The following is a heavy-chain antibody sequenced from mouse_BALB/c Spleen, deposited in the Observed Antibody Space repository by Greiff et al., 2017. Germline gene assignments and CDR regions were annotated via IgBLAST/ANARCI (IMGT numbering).Heavy chain of an antibody. V-gene: IGHV5-6-5*01. CDR3: ARGRGWYPYDD. CDR1: GFTFSSYS. Sequence: EVQLVESGGGLVKPGGSLKLSCAASGFTFSSYSMSWVRQTPEKRLEWVASISSGGSTYYPDSVKGRFTIYRDNARNILYLHMSSLRSEDKAMYYCARGRGWYPYDDWGQGTTVTVAS. D-gene: IGHD2-1*01. CDR2: ISSGGST. J-gene: IGHJ2*01.